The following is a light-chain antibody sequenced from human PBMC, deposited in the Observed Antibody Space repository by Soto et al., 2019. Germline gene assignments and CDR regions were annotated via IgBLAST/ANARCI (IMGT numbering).Light chain of an antibody. CDR1: SGHNSYA. J-gene: IGLJ3*02. V-gene: IGLV4-69*01. CDR3: QTWGTGIRV. CDR2: LYSDGSH. Sequence: QSVLTQSPSASASLGASVKLTCTLSSGHNSYAIAWHQQQPEKGPRYLMKLYSDGSHTKGDGIPDRFSGSSSGAERYLTISSLQSEDEADYYCQTWGTGIRVFGGGTKVTVL.